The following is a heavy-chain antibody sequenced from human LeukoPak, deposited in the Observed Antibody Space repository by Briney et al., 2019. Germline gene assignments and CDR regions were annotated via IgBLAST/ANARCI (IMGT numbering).Heavy chain of an antibody. J-gene: IGHJ4*02. Sequence: GGSLRLSCAASGFSFSNYAMSWVRQTPGKGLEWVSTISGSDGSTNYADSVKGRFTISRDNSENTLSLQMNSLRAEDTAIYYCSKGPHSMYSTSWFDYWGQGTLVTVSS. CDR2: ISGSDGST. V-gene: IGHV3-23*01. CDR1: GFSFSNYA. D-gene: IGHD2-2*01. CDR3: SKGPHSMYSTSWFDY.